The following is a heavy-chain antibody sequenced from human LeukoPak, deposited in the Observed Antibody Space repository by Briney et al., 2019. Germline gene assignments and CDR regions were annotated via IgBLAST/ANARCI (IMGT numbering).Heavy chain of an antibody. Sequence: GGSLRLSCAASGFTFDDYGMSWVRQAPGKGLEWVSGINWNGGSTGYSDSVKGRFTISRDNEKNFMYLQMNSLRAEDTALYYCAREMYYDSSGYYHDAFDIWGQGTMVTVSS. CDR1: GFTFDDYG. D-gene: IGHD3-22*01. CDR2: INWNGGST. V-gene: IGHV3-20*04. CDR3: AREMYYDSSGYYHDAFDI. J-gene: IGHJ3*02.